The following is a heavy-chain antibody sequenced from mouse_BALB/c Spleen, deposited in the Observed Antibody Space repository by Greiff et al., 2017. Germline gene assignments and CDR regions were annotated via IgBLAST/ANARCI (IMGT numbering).Heavy chain of an antibody. CDR3: ARRRTSTVVAPMDY. CDR1: GFTFSSYA. J-gene: IGHJ4*01. D-gene: IGHD1-1*01. V-gene: IGHV5-6-5*01. CDR2: ISSGGST. Sequence: EVQLQESGGGLVKPGGSLKLSCAASGFTFSSYAMSWVRQTPEKRLEWVASISSGGSTYYPDSVKGRFTISRDNARNILYLQMSSLRSEDTAMYYCARRRTSTVVAPMDYWGQGTSVTVSS.